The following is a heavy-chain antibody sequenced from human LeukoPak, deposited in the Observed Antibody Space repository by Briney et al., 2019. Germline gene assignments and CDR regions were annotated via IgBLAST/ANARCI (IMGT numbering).Heavy chain of an antibody. CDR3: ASGGHGGGWSNFEY. V-gene: IGHV3-53*01. CDR1: GFTVSRNH. D-gene: IGHD6-19*01. CDR2: IYSGDST. Sequence: GSLRLSCAASGFTVSRNHLIWVRQPPGKGLEWVSVIYSGDSTYYAESVQGRFTISRDRTKNTVYLQMNSLRAEDTAVYYCASGGHGGGWSNFEYWGQGTLVTVSS. J-gene: IGHJ4*02.